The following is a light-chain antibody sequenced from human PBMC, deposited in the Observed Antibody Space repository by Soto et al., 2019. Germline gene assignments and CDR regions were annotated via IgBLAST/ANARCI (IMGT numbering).Light chain of an antibody. J-gene: IGKJ5*01. CDR2: DAS. CDR3: QQYNNWPLT. Sequence: EIVLTQSPATLSLSPGERATLSFMASQSVSSYLAWYQQKPGQAPRLLIYDASNRATGIPARFSGSGSGTDFTLTISSLEPEDFAVYYCQQYNNWPLTFGQGTRLE. V-gene: IGKV3-11*01. CDR1: QSVSSY.